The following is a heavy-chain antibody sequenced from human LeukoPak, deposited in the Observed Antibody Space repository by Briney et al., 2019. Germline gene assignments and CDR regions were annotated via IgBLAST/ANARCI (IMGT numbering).Heavy chain of an antibody. CDR1: GFTFDDYA. CDR3: AKIAARYYYYYYMDV. V-gene: IGHV3-9*03. CDR2: ISWNSGSI. Sequence: PGGSLRLSCAASGFTFDDYAMHWVRQAPGKGLEWVSGISWNSGSIGYADSVKGRFTISRDNAKNSLYLQVNSLRAEDMALYYCAKIAARYYYYYYMDVWGKGTTVTVSS. J-gene: IGHJ6*03. D-gene: IGHD6-6*01.